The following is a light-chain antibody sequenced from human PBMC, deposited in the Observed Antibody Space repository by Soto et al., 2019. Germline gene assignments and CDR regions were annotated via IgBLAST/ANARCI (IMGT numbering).Light chain of an antibody. Sequence: EIVLTQSPGTLSLSPGERATLSCRASLSVSDYLAWYQQKVGQAPRLLIYGASNRASGIPDRFSGTGSGTDFTLTIIRLEPEDFAVSYCQQYGTSTGGTFGQGTKVEIK. CDR3: QQYGTSTGGT. J-gene: IGKJ1*01. CDR1: LSVSDY. V-gene: IGKV3-20*01. CDR2: GAS.